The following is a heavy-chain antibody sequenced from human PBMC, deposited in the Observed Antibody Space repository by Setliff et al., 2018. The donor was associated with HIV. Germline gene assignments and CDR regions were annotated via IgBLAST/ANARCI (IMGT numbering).Heavy chain of an antibody. CDR1: GFTVSSNY. Sequence: GGSLRLSCAASGFTVSSNYMSWVRQAPGKGLEWVSVIYSGGSTYYADSVKGRFTVSRDNSKNTLYLQMNSLGAEDTAVYYCAKRSSSSKGYNYYYYGMDVWGQGTTVTVSS. CDR3: AKRSSSSKGYNYYYYGMDV. D-gene: IGHD6-6*01. V-gene: IGHV3-66*01. J-gene: IGHJ6*02. CDR2: IYSGGST.